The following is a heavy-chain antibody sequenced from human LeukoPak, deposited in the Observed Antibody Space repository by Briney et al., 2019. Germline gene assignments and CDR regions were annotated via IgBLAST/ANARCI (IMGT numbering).Heavy chain of an antibody. CDR3: ARDGDQYYYDSSGYHYFDY. CDR1: GFTFSSYA. J-gene: IGHJ4*02. V-gene: IGHV3-23*01. D-gene: IGHD3-22*01. CDR2: ISGSGGST. Sequence: GGSLRLSCAASGFTFSSYAMSWVRQAPGKGLEWVSAISGSGGSTYYADSVKGRFTISRDNSKNTLYLQMNSLRAEDTAVYYCARDGDQYYYDSSGYHYFDYWGQGTLVTVSS.